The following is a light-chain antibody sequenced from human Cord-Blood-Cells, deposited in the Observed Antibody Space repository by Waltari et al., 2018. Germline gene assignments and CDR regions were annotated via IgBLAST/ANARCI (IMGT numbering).Light chain of an antibody. V-gene: IGKV1-39*01. J-gene: IGKJ1*01. CDR2: AAS. Sequence: DIQMTQSPSSLSASVGDRVTITCRASQSISSYLNWYQQKPGKAPKLLIYAASSLQSGVPSRFSGSGSVTDCTLTISSLQPEDFATYYCQQSYSTPPTFGQGTKVEIK. CDR1: QSISSY. CDR3: QQSYSTPPT.